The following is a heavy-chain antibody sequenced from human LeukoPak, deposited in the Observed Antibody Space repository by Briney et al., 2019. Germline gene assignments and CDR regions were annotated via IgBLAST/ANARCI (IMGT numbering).Heavy chain of an antibody. CDR3: ASQDIVATTGAELDY. CDR2: ISYDGSNK. J-gene: IGHJ4*02. Sequence: GRSLRLSCAASGFTFSPYGMHWVRQAPGKGLEWVAVISYDGSNKYYADSVKGRFTISRDNAKNSLYLQMNSLRADDTAVYYCASQDIVATTGAELDYWGQGTLVTVSS. CDR1: GFTFSPYG. V-gene: IGHV3-30*03. D-gene: IGHD5-12*01.